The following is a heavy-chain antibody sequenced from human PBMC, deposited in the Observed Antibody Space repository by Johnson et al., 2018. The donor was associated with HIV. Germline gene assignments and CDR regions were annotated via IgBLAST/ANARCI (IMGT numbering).Heavy chain of an antibody. D-gene: IGHD3-10*01. V-gene: IGHV3-7*05. CDR2: IKQDGSEK. CDR3: AIEGGVTMVDGFDI. Sequence: MLLVESGGGLVQPGGSLRLSCAASGFTFSSYWMSWVRQAPGKGLEWVANIKQDGSEKYYVDSVKGRFTISRDNAKNSLYLQMNSLRAEDTAVYYCAIEGGVTMVDGFDIWGQGTMVTVSS. J-gene: IGHJ3*02. CDR1: GFTFSSYW.